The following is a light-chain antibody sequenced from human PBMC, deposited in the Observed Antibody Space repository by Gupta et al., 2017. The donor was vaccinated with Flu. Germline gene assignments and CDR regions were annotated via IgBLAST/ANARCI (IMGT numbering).Light chain of an antibody. V-gene: IGKV2-30*01. Sequence: CRSTEGLVYSDGNTYLHWFQVRPGQTPRRLIYEVSHRESGVPDRFSGSGSGTYFTLKISRVEAEDVGVYYCMQGSRWPWTFGQGTKVEIK. CDR2: EVS. J-gene: IGKJ1*01. CDR1: EGLVYSDGNTY. CDR3: MQGSRWPWT.